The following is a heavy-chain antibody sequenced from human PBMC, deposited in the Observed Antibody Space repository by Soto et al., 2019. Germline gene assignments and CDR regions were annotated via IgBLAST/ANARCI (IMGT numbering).Heavy chain of an antibody. CDR3: ARDSSSWYFDY. V-gene: IGHV3-21*01. CDR1: GFTFSSYS. D-gene: IGHD6-13*01. J-gene: IGHJ4*02. CDR2: ISSSSSYI. Sequence: GGSLRLSCAASGFTFSSYSMNWVRQAPGKGLEWVSSISSSSSYIYYADSVKGRFTISRDNAKNSLYLQMNSLRAEDTAVYYCARDSSSWYFDYWGQGTLVTVSS.